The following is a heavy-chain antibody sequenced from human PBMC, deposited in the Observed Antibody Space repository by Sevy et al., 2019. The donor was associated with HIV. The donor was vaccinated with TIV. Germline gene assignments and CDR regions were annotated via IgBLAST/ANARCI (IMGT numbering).Heavy chain of an antibody. CDR3: AKWGQVPAAIDYYYYGMDV. CDR1: GFTFSSYA. CDR2: ISCSGGST. V-gene: IGHV3-23*01. J-gene: IGHJ6*02. D-gene: IGHD2-2*01. Sequence: GGSLRLSCAASGFTFSSYAMSWVRQAPGKGLEWVSAISCSGGSTYYADSVKGRFTISRDNSKNTLYLQMNSLRAEDTAVYYCAKWGQVPAAIDYYYYGMDVWGQGTTVTVSS.